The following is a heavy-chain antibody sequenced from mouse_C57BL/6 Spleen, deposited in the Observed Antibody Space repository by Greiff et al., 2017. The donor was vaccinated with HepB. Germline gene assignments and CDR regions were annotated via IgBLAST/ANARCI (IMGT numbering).Heavy chain of an antibody. Sequence: EVMLVESGGGLVQPGGYLSLSCAASGFTFTDYYMSWVRQPPGKALEWLGFIRNKANGYTTEYSASVKGRFTISRDNSQSILYLQMNALRAEDSATYYCARYPLYYYAMDYWGQGTSVTVSS. CDR1: GFTFTDYY. CDR3: ARYPLYYYAMDY. V-gene: IGHV7-3*01. CDR2: IRNKANGYTT. J-gene: IGHJ4*01.